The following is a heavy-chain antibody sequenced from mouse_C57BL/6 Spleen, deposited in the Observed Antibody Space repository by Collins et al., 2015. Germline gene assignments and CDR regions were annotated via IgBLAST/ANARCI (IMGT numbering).Heavy chain of an antibody. CDR1: GYTFTNYG. CDR3: ASRPTGTFAY. D-gene: IGHD4-1*02. J-gene: IGHJ3*01. CDR2: INTYTGEP. Sequence: QIQLVQSGPELKKPGETVKISCKASGYTFTNYGMNWVKQAPGKGLKWMGRINTYTGEPTYADDFKGRFAFSLETSASTAYLQINNLKNEDTATYFCASRPTGTFAYWGQGTLVTVSA. V-gene: IGHV9-3-1*01.